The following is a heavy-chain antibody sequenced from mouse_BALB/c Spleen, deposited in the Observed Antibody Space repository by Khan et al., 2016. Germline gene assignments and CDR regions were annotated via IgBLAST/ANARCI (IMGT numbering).Heavy chain of an antibody. CDR3: ARDDYVG. J-gene: IGHJ2*01. Sequence: VRLQQSDPDLVKPGASVKISCKASGYSFTAYYMYWVKQSHGKSLEWIGRINPNNGATTFNQKFKGKAILTVDKSSTTAYMELRSLASEDSAVCYCARDDYVGWGEGTTLTVSS. CDR1: GYSFTAYY. D-gene: IGHD2-4*01. V-gene: IGHV1-18*01. CDR2: INPNNGAT.